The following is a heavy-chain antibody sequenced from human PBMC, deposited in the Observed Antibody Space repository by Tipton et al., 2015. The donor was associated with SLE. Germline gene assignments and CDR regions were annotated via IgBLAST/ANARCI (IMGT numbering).Heavy chain of an antibody. CDR1: GGSILSSTSF. CDR2: IYYRGGT. V-gene: IGHV4-39*07. Sequence: TLSLTCTVSGGSILSSTSFWDWIRQPPGKGLEWIGSIYYRGGTHYNPSLKSRVTVSIDTSKNQFSLKLSSVTAADTAVYYCATSMAGRPDYFDYWGRGTLVTVSS. CDR3: ATSMAGRPDYFDY. J-gene: IGHJ4*02. D-gene: IGHD6-6*01.